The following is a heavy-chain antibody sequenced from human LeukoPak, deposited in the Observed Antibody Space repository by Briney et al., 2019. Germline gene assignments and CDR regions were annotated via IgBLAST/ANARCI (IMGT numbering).Heavy chain of an antibody. J-gene: IGHJ4*02. CDR1: GYSFTSYW. CDR2: IDPSDSYT. CDR3: ARANWGRSRELRTPFDY. V-gene: IGHV5-10-1*01. D-gene: IGHD7-27*01. Sequence: GESLKISCKGSGYSFTSYWISWVRQMPGKGLEWMGRIDPSDSYTNYSPSSQGHVTISADKSISTAYLQWSSLTASDTAMYYCARANWGRSRELRTPFDYWGQGTLVTVSS.